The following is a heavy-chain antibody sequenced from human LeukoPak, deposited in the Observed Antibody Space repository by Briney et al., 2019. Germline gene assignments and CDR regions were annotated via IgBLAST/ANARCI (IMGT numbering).Heavy chain of an antibody. CDR1: GGSISSYY. CDR3: ARDRITIFGVVRGGSWFDP. V-gene: IGHV4-59*12. J-gene: IGHJ5*02. D-gene: IGHD3-3*01. Sequence: SETLSLTCTVSGGSISSYYWSWIRQPPGKGLEWIGYIYYSGSTNYNPSLKSRVTISVDTSKNQFSLKLSSVTVADTAVYYCARDRITIFGVVRGGSWFDPWGQGTLVTVSA. CDR2: IYYSGST.